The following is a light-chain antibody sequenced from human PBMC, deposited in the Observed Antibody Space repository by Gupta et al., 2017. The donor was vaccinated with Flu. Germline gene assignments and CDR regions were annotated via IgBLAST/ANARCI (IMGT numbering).Light chain of an antibody. CDR2: RHD. CDR3: ASWDDSLSGRV. V-gene: IGLV1-47*01. CDR1: SSSIGSNY. J-gene: IGLJ3*02. Sequence: QSVLTQPPHASGIPGQRVHIPCFGRSSSIGSNYVYWYQQLPGTAPKPLSYRHDRRPSWDPDRFSGSKSGTSSSLAISGLRSDDEADYYCASWDDSLSGRVFGGGTKLSVL.